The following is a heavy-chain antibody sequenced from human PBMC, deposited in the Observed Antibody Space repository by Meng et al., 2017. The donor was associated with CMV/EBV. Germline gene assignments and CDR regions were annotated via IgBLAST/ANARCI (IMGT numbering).Heavy chain of an antibody. J-gene: IGHJ4*02. CDR3: ASSLTYPDY. Sequence: QVQLQQWGAGLLKPSETLSLTFAVYGGSFSGYDWSWIRQPPGKGLEWIGEINHSGSTNYNPSLKSRVTISVDTSKNQFSLKLSSVTAADTAVYYCASSLTYPDYWGQGTLVTVSS. CDR1: GGSFSGYD. D-gene: IGHD2-15*01. V-gene: IGHV4-34*01. CDR2: INHSGST.